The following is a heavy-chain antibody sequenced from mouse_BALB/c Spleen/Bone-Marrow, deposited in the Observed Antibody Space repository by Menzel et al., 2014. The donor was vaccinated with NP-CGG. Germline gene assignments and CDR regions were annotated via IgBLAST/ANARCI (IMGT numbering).Heavy chain of an antibody. V-gene: IGHV1-18*01. D-gene: IGHD2-2*01. CDR2: INPNNGGT. CDR1: GYTFTEYT. J-gene: IGHJ3*01. CDR3: ARSYGYERSWFAY. Sequence: VHVKQSGPELVKPGASVKISCKTSGYTFTEYTMHWVKQSHGKSLEWIGGINPNNGGTSYNQKFKGKATLTVDKSSSTAYMELRSLTSEDSAVHYCARSYGYERSWFAYWGQGTLVTVSA.